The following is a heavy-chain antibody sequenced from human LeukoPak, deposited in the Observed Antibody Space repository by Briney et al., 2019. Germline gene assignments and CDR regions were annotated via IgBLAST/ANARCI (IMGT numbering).Heavy chain of an antibody. V-gene: IGHV4-38-2*02. J-gene: IGHJ4*02. CDR3: ARDSFGYDSSGYSPFDY. CDR2: MYHSGST. D-gene: IGHD3-22*01. CDR1: GYSISSGYY. Sequence: SETLSLTCAVSGYSISSGYYWGWIRQPPGKGLEWIGSMYHSGSTYYNPSLKSRVTLSVDTSKNQISVKVSSVTAADTAVYYCARDSFGYDSSGYSPFDYWGQGALVTVSS.